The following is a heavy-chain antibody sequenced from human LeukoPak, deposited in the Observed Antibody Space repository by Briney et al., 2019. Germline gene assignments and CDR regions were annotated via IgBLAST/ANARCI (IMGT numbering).Heavy chain of an antibody. CDR3: ARGPQDHPDCSSTSCPHTNWFDP. Sequence: PSQTLSLTCTVSGGSISSGSYYWSWIRQPAGKGLEWIGRIYTSGSTNYNPSLKSRVTISVDTSKNQFSLKLSSVTAADTAVYYCARGPQDHPDCSSTSCPHTNWFDPWGQGTLVTVSS. V-gene: IGHV4-61*02. CDR1: GGSISSGSYY. CDR2: IYTSGST. J-gene: IGHJ5*02. D-gene: IGHD2-2*01.